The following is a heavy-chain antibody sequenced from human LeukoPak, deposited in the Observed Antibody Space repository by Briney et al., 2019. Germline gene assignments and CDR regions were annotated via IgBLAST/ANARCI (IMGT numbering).Heavy chain of an antibody. J-gene: IGHJ4*02. Sequence: ASVKVSCKASGYTFTSFGISWLRQAPGQGLEWLAWISLYNGNTNYAQKVQGRVTMTTDTSTSTAYMELRSLKSDDTAVYYCARDKDSAGWYDYWGQGTVVTVSS. CDR3: ARDKDSAGWYDY. D-gene: IGHD6-19*01. CDR1: GYTFTSFG. CDR2: ISLYNGNT. V-gene: IGHV1-18*01.